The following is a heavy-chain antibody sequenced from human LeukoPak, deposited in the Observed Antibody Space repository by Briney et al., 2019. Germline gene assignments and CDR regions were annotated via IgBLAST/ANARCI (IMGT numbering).Heavy chain of an antibody. CDR3: ARGTWFGELSVDY. CDR2: ISGSGGST. J-gene: IGHJ4*02. Sequence: EGSLRLSCAASGFTFSSYAMSWVRQAPGKGLEWVSAISGSGGSTYYADSVKGRFTISRDNSKNTLYLQMNSLRAEDTAVYYCARGTWFGELSVDYWGQGTLVTVSS. CDR1: GFTFSSYA. V-gene: IGHV3-23*01. D-gene: IGHD3-10*01.